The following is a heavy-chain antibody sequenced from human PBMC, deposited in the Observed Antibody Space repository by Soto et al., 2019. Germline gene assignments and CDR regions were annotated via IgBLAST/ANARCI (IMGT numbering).Heavy chain of an antibody. Sequence: EVQLLESGGGLVQPGGSLRLSCAASGFTFSSYAMSWVRQAPGKGLEWVSAISGSGGSTYYEDSVKGRFTISRDNSKNTLYLEMNSLRAEDTAVYYCAKDWLAVRGEPPTDWGQGTLVTVSS. CDR3: AKDWLAVRGEPPTD. CDR2: ISGSGGST. CDR1: GFTFSSYA. V-gene: IGHV3-23*01. D-gene: IGHD3-10*01. J-gene: IGHJ4*02.